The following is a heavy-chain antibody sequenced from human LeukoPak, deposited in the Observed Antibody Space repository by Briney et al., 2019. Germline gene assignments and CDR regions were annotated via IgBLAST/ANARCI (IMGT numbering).Heavy chain of an antibody. CDR1: GGSFSGYY. V-gene: IGHV4-34*01. CDR3: ASIGYCSSTSCIPSDAFDI. J-gene: IGHJ3*02. D-gene: IGHD2-2*01. CDR2: INHSGST. Sequence: PSETLSLTCAVYGGSFSGYYWSWIRQPPGKGREWIGEINHSGSTNYNPSLKSRVNISVDTSKNQFSLKLSSVTAADTAVYYCASIGYCSSTSCIPSDAFDIWGQGKMVTVSS.